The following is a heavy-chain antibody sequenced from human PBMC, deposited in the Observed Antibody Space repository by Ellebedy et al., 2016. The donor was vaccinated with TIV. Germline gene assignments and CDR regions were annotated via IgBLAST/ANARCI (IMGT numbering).Heavy chain of an antibody. Sequence: PGGSLRLSCAASGFTFSSYWMHWVRQAPGKGLVWVSRINSDGSSTSYADSVKGRFTISRDNAKNTRYLQMNSLRAEDTAVYYCARDRTVAHWYFVLWGRGTLVTVSS. V-gene: IGHV3-74*01. CDR2: INSDGSST. D-gene: IGHD4-23*01. CDR3: ARDRTVAHWYFVL. CDR1: GFTFSSYW. J-gene: IGHJ2*01.